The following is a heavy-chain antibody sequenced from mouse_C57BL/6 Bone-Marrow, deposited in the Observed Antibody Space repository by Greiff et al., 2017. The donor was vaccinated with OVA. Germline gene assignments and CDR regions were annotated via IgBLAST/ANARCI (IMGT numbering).Heavy chain of an antibody. V-gene: IGHV1-55*01. J-gene: IGHJ4*01. Sequence: QVQLQQPGAELVKPGASVKMSCKASGYTFTSYWITWVKQRPGQGLEWIGDIYPGSGSTNYNEKFKSKATLTVDTSSSTAYMQLSSLTSEDAAVYYCARTVLGLAMDYWGQGTSVTVSS. D-gene: IGHD4-1*01. CDR1: GYTFTSYW. CDR2: IYPGSGST. CDR3: ARTVLGLAMDY.